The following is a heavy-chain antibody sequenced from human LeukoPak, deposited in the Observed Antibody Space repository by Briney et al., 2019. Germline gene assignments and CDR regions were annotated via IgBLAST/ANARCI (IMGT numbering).Heavy chain of an antibody. CDR1: GFTFNYYA. CDR3: AKDPKAMIVVVITN. D-gene: IGHD3-22*01. V-gene: IGHV3-48*01. CDR2: INSSSSTI. J-gene: IGHJ4*02. Sequence: GGSLRLSCAASGFTFNYYAMGWVRQAPGKGLEWVSYINSSSSTIYYADSVKGRFTISRDNAKNSLYLQMNSLRAEDTAVYYCAKDPKAMIVVVITNWSQGTLVTVSS.